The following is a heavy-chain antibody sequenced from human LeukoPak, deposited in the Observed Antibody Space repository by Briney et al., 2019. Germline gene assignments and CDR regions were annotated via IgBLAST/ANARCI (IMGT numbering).Heavy chain of an antibody. Sequence: SETLSLTCSVSGGSISSYYWGWIRQPPGKGLEWIGNIYNSGSTNYNPSLNSRVTISVDTSKNQFSLKLSSVTAADTAVYYCARVQDGMDVWGQGTTVTVSS. D-gene: IGHD3-10*01. CDR3: ARVQDGMDV. CDR2: IYNSGST. J-gene: IGHJ6*02. CDR1: GGSISSYY. V-gene: IGHV4-59*12.